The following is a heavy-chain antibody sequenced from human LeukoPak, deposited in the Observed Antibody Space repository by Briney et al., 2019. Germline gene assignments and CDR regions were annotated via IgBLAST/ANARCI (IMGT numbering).Heavy chain of an antibody. CDR3: AREVDRSFGY. J-gene: IGHJ4*02. CDR1: GFRFSGFW. Sequence: PGGSLRLSCAASGFRFSGFWMSWVRQAPGKGPEWVANINQESSEKYYVDSVRGRFTISRDNAKNSLSLQMNSLRVEDTAVYYCAREVDRSFGYWGQGNVVTVYS. CDR2: INQESSEK. V-gene: IGHV3-7*01. D-gene: IGHD1-26*01.